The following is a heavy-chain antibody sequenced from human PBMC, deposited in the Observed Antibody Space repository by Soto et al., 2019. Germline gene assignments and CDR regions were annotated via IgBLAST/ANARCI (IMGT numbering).Heavy chain of an antibody. CDR1: GGSFSGYY. Sequence: SDTLSLTCAVYGGSFSGYYWSWIRQPPGKGLEWIGEINHSGSTNYNPSLKSRVTISVDTSKNQFSLKLSSVTAADTAVYYCARKDKYYDFWSGPWGQGTLVTVSS. CDR3: ARKDKYYDFWSGP. V-gene: IGHV4-34*01. CDR2: INHSGST. D-gene: IGHD3-3*01. J-gene: IGHJ4*02.